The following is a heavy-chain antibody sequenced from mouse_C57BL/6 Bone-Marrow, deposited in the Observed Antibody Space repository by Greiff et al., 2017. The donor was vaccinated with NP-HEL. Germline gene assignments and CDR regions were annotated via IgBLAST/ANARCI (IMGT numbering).Heavy chain of an antibody. V-gene: IGHV1-66*01. CDR2: IYPGSGNT. Sequence: VKLQESGPELVKPGASVKISCKASGYSFTSYYIHWVKQRPGQGLEWIGWIYPGSGNTKYNEKFKGKATLTADTSSSTAYMQLSSLTSEDSAVYYCARRNLLLLFAYWGQGTLVTVSA. D-gene: IGHD2-1*01. CDR3: ARRNLLLLFAY. CDR1: GYSFTSYY. J-gene: IGHJ3*01.